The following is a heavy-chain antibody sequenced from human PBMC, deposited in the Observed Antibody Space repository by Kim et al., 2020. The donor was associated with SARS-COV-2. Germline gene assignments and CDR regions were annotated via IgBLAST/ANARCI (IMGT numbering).Heavy chain of an antibody. V-gene: IGHV4-39*01. CDR3: ARLKWELRTPPFDY. CDR2: IYYSGST. J-gene: IGHJ4*02. Sequence: SETLSLTCTVSGGSISSSSYYWGWIRQPPGKGLEWIGSIYYSGSTYYNPSLKSRVTISVDTSKNQFSLKLSSVTAADTAVYYCARLKWELRTPPFDYWGQGTLVTVSS. CDR1: GGSISSSSYY. D-gene: IGHD1-26*01.